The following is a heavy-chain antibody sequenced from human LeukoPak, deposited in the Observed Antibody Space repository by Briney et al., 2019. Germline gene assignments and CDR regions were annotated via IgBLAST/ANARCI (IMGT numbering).Heavy chain of an antibody. CDR3: ARGGTVGATGFDY. CDR2: IYPGDSDT. J-gene: IGHJ4*02. Sequence: GESLKISCKGSGYSFTSYWIGWVRQMPGKGLEWMGIIYPGDSDTRYSPSFQGQVTISADKSISTAYLQWRSLKASDTAMSSCARGGTVGATGFDYWGQGTLVTVSS. D-gene: IGHD1-26*01. V-gene: IGHV5-51*01. CDR1: GYSFTSYW.